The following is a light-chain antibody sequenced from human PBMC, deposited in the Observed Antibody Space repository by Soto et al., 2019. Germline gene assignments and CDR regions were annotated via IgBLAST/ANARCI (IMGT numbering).Light chain of an antibody. V-gene: IGKV3-20*01. CDR2: GAS. CDR1: QSVSSSY. Sequence: EIVLTQSPGTLSLSPGERATLSCRASQSVSSSYLAWYQQKPSQAPRLLIYGASSRATGIPDRFSGSGSGTDFTLTISRVGPEDFAVYYCQQYGSSPIFTFGHGTKVDIK. J-gene: IGKJ3*01. CDR3: QQYGSSPIFT.